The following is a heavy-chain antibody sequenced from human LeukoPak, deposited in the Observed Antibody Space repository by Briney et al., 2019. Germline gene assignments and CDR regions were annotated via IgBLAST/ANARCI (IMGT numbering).Heavy chain of an antibody. CDR3: ASFLTGKPKRSERFDY. CDR1: GFTFSSYA. V-gene: IGHV3-23*01. D-gene: IGHD7-27*01. J-gene: IGHJ4*02. Sequence: GGSLRLSCAASGFTFSSYAMSWVRQAPGKGLEWVSAISGSGGSTYYADSVKDRFTISRDNSKNTLYLQMNSLRAEDTAVYYCASFLTGKPKRSERFDYWGQGTLVTVSS. CDR2: ISGSGGST.